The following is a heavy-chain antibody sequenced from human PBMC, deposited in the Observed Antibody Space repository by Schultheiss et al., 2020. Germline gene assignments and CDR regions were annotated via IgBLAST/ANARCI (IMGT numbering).Heavy chain of an antibody. D-gene: IGHD6-19*01. J-gene: IGHJ4*02. Sequence: GGSLRLSCKGSGYSFTTYWVGWVRQMPGKGLEWMGIIYPGDSDTRYSPSFQGQVTISADKSISTAYLQWSSLKASDTAMYYCARHSRFTSGWYVSEYWGQGTLVTAPQ. V-gene: IGHV5-51*01. CDR3: ARHSRFTSGWYVSEY. CDR1: GYSFTTYW. CDR2: IYPGDSDT.